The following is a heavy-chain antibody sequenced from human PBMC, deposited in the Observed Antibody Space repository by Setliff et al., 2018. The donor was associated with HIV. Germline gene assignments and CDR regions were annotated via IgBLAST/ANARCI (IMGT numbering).Heavy chain of an antibody. CDR1: GYTFTSYG. J-gene: IGHJ3*02. CDR3: ARDDSSGLRGAFDI. Sequence: GASVKVSCKPSGYTFTSYGITWVRQAPGQGLEWRGWISTYHGNTKYALNVQGRVTMTTDASTSTAYMELRSLRSDDTAVYYCARDDSSGLRGAFDIWGQGTMVTVSS. V-gene: IGHV1-18*01. D-gene: IGHD3-22*01. CDR2: ISTYHGNT.